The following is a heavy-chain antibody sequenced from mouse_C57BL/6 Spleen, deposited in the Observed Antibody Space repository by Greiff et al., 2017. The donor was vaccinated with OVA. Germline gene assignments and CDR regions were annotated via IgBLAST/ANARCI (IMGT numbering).Heavy chain of an antibody. J-gene: IGHJ4*01. Sequence: QVQLQQPGAELVRPGSSVKLSCKASGYTFTSYWMHWVKQRPIQGLEWIGNIDPSDSETHYNQKFKDKATLTVDKSSSTAYMQLSILTSEDSAVYYCARCYYGSSSYYYAMDYWGQGTSVTVSS. D-gene: IGHD1-1*01. V-gene: IGHV1-52*01. CDR1: GYTFTSYW. CDR3: ARCYYGSSSYYYAMDY. CDR2: IDPSDSET.